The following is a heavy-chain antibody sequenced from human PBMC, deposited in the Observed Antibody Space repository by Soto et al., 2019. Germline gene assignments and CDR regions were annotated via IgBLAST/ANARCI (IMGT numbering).Heavy chain of an antibody. V-gene: IGHV4-59*01. Sequence: QVQLQESGPGLVKPSETLSLTCTVSGGSISSYYWSWIRQPPGKGLEWIGYIYYSGSTNYNPSLKSRVTTSVDTSKNQFPLKLSSVTAADTAVYYCARVWGGAFDIWGQGTMVTVSS. CDR3: ARVWGGAFDI. D-gene: IGHD3-10*01. CDR2: IYYSGST. J-gene: IGHJ3*02. CDR1: GGSISSYY.